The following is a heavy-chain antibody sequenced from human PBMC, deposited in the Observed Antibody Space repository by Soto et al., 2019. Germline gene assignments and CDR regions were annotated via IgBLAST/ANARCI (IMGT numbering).Heavy chain of an antibody. CDR2: IYYSGST. CDR3: ARHGTGYSSGWQPDY. D-gene: IGHD6-19*01. Sequence: PSETLSLTCTVSGGSISSSSYYWGWIXXPPGKGLEWIGSIYYSGSTYYNPSLKSRVTISVDTSKNQFSLKLSSVTAADTAVYYFARHGTGYSSGWQPDYWGQGTLVTVSS. CDR1: GGSISSSSYY. V-gene: IGHV4-39*01. J-gene: IGHJ4*02.